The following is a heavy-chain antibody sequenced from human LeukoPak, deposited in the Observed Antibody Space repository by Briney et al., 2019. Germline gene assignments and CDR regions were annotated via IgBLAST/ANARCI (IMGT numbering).Heavy chain of an antibody. Sequence: PSETLSLTCTVSGGSISSYYWSWIRQPPGKGLEWIGYIYYSGSTNYNPSLKSRVTISVDTSKNQFSLKLSSVTAADTAVYYCANTYSPYCTNGVCYPAYYDYYYMDVWGKGTTVTVSS. V-gene: IGHV4-59*12. D-gene: IGHD2-8*01. J-gene: IGHJ6*03. CDR3: ANTYSPYCTNGVCYPAYYDYYYMDV. CDR2: IYYSGST. CDR1: GGSISSYY.